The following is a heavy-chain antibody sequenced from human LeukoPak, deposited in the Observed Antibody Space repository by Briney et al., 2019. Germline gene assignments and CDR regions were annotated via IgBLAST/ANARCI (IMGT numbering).Heavy chain of an antibody. CDR1: GFIFSSFS. V-gene: IGHV3-21*06. Sequence: GGSLRLPCAASGFIFSSFSVNWVRQAPGKGLEWVSSISTSGGLSSVYYADSVKGRFTISRDNAKNSLFLQMNSLGVEDTAVYYCARRQTYGMDVWGQGTTVTVSS. CDR3: ARRQTYGMDV. J-gene: IGHJ6*02. CDR2: ISTSGGLSSV.